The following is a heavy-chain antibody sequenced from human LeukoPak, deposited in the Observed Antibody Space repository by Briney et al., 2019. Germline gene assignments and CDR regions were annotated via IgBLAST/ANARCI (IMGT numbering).Heavy chain of an antibody. J-gene: IGHJ4*02. CDR3: ARDEELAVYYFDY. D-gene: IGHD3-3*02. CDR1: GFTFSSYG. CDR2: VWYDGDNK. V-gene: IGHV3-33*01. Sequence: GGSLRLSCAASGFTFSSYGMHWVRQAPGKGLEWVAVVWYDGDNKFYADSVKGRFTTPRDNCKNTLYRQMNARGAEDRVIYSCARDEELAVYYFDYWGQETWVPVSS.